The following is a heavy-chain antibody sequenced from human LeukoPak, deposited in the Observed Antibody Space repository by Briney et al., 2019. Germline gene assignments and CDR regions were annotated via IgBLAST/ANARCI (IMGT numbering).Heavy chain of an antibody. CDR3: ARRKGGSSRHFDY. CDR2: ISGSGTTI. Sequence: GGSLRLSCAASGFTFSSYEMNWVRQAPGKGLELVSYISGSGTTIYYPDSVKGRSTISRDNAKNSLYLQMNSLRAEDTAVYYCARRKGGSSRHFDYWGQGTLVTVSS. J-gene: IGHJ4*02. V-gene: IGHV3-48*03. CDR1: GFTFSSYE. D-gene: IGHD1-26*01.